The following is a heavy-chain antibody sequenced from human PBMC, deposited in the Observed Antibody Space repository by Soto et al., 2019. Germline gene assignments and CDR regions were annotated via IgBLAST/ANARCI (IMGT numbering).Heavy chain of an antibody. D-gene: IGHD5-18*01. CDR2: IYYSGSA. V-gene: IGHV4-39*01. Sequence: PSETLSLTCSVSGGSIRSSDYYWGWIRQPPGKGLEWIGNIYYSGSASYNPSLKSRVTISVDTSKNQVSLKLSSVTAADTAVYNCVSGYPWVGFDYWGQGTLLTVSS. J-gene: IGHJ4*02. CDR3: VSGYPWVGFDY. CDR1: GGSIRSSDYY.